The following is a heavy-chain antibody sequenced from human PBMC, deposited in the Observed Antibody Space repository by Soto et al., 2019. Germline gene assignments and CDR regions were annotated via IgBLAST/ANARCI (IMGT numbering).Heavy chain of an antibody. J-gene: IGHJ4*02. Sequence: QVHRMQSGAEVKSPGASVRVSCKASVYTFSSYGVSGVRQAHGPGLEFMGCISVYNGHTNYAQKFQGRVTMTTDTSTSTAYMDLMSLRSADTAVYFFARCYFGDYVPPLDNWGQGTLVTVSA. CDR1: VYTFSSYG. D-gene: IGHD4-17*01. CDR2: ISVYNGHT. V-gene: IGHV1-18*01. CDR3: ARCYFGDYVPPLDN.